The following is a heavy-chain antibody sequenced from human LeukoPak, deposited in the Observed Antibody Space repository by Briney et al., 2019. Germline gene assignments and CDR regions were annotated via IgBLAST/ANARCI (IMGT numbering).Heavy chain of an antibody. J-gene: IGHJ5*02. CDR1: GGSISNYY. CDR2: INHSGST. CDR3: ARKKRITMVRGDNWFDP. D-gene: IGHD3-10*01. V-gene: IGHV4-34*01. Sequence: SETLSLTCTVSGGSISNYYWSWIRQPPGKGLEWIGEINHSGSTNYNPSLKSRVTISVDTSKNQFSLKLSSVTAADTAVYYCARKKRITMVRGDNWFDPWGQGTLVTVSS.